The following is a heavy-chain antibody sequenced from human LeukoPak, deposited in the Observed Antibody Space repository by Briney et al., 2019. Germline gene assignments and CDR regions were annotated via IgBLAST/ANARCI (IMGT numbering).Heavy chain of an antibody. CDR2: IYSGGST. D-gene: IGHD2-2*01. CDR1: GFTVSSNY. Sequence: QPGGSLRLSCAASGFTVSSNYMSWVRQAPGKGLEWVSVIYSGGSTYYADSVKGRFTISRDNSKNTLYLQMNSLRAEDTAVYYCARVVGYCSSTSCYLEYWGQGILVTVSS. V-gene: IGHV3-53*01. J-gene: IGHJ4*02. CDR3: ARVVGYCSSTSCYLEY.